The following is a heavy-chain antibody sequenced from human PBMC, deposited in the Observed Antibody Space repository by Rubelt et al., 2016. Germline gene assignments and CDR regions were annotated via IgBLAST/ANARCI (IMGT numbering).Heavy chain of an antibody. CDR1: GFTFSSYW. V-gene: IGHV3-74*01. D-gene: IGHD2-2*02. CDR2: INSDGSST. J-gene: IGHJ3*02. Sequence: EVQLVESGGGLVQPGGSLRLSCAASGFTFSSYWMHWVRQAPGKGLVWVSRINSDGSSTSYADSGKGRFTISRDNAKTTLYLQMNSLRAEDTAVYYCARSGPDVVVPAAIRVEGDAFDIWGQGTMVTVSS. CDR3: ARSGPDVVVPAAIRVEGDAFDI.